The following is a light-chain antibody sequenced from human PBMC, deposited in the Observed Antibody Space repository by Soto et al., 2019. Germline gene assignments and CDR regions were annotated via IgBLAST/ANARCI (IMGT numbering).Light chain of an antibody. CDR3: HQYVNLPPVT. V-gene: IGKV1-33*01. CDR2: DAS. CDR1: QDISNY. J-gene: IGKJ2*01. Sequence: DIQMTQSPSSLSASVGDRVTITCQASQDISNYLNWYQQKPGKAPKLLIYDASNLETGVPSRFSGSGSGTDFTFTISSLQPEDIATYYCHQYVNLPPVTFGQGTKLEIK.